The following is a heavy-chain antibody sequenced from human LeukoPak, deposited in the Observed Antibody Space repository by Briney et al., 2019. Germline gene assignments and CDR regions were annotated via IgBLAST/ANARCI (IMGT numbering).Heavy chain of an antibody. V-gene: IGHV4-59*01. Sequence: SETLSLTCTVSGGSISSYYWSWIRQPPGKGLEWIGYIYYSGSTSYNPSLKSRVTISVDTSKNQFSLKLSSVTAADTAVYYCARGGYAVINWGQGTLVTVSS. D-gene: IGHD5-12*01. CDR3: ARGGYAVIN. J-gene: IGHJ4*02. CDR2: IYYSGST. CDR1: GGSISSYY.